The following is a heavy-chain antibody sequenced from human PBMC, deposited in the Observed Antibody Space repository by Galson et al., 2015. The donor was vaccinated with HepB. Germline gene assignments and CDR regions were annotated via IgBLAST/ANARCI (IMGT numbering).Heavy chain of an antibody. V-gene: IGHV3-48*02. Sequence: SLRLSCAAYGFTFSSYNMNWVRQAPGKGLEWVSYISSTSSTIYNADSVKGRFTISRDNAKNSLYLQMNSLRDEDTAVYYCARLRGVIGPFDSWGQGTLVTVSS. D-gene: IGHD3-10*01. CDR3: ARLRGVIGPFDS. J-gene: IGHJ5*01. CDR2: ISSTSSTI. CDR1: GFTFSSYN.